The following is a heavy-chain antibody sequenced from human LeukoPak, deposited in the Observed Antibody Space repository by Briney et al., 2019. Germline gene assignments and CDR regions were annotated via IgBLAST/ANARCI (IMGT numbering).Heavy chain of an antibody. CDR1: GGSFSGYY. Sequence: SETLSLTCAVYGGSFSGYYWSWIRQPPGKGLEWIGEINHSGSTNYNPSLKSRVTISVDTSKNQFSLKLSSVTAADTAVYYCARGSSSYYYDSGRGYFDYWGQGTLVTVSS. V-gene: IGHV4-34*01. CDR3: ARGSSSYYYDSGRGYFDY. CDR2: INHSGST. J-gene: IGHJ4*02. D-gene: IGHD3-10*01.